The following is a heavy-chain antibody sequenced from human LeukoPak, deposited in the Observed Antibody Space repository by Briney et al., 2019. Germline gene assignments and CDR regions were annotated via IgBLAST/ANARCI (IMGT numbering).Heavy chain of an antibody. J-gene: IGHJ3*02. CDR2: IHSNGRT. CDR3: ARHDYFYDSSDYHAAFDI. CDR1: GGSLSSSSYY. D-gene: IGHD3-22*01. Sequence: SETLSLTCTVSGGSLSSSSYYWGWIRQPPGKGLEWIAYIHSNGRTNYNPSLMSRVTMSLDTSKNQFSLTLSSVTAADTAVYYCARHDYFYDSSDYHAAFDIWGQGTMVTVSS. V-gene: IGHV4-61*05.